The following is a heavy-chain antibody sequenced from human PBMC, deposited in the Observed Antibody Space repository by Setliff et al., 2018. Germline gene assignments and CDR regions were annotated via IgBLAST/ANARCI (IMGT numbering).Heavy chain of an antibody. D-gene: IGHD6-6*01. CDR3: ARGRNIAARLLDS. CDR1: GGSINNYY. Sequence: SETLSLTCTVSGGSINNYYWTWIRQPPGKGLEWVGEINHRGSTTYNPSLKSRVTISVDTSKDQFSLKLISMTAAATAVYYCARGRNIAARLLDSWGQGTLVTVSS. V-gene: IGHV4-34*01. CDR2: INHRGST. J-gene: IGHJ4*02.